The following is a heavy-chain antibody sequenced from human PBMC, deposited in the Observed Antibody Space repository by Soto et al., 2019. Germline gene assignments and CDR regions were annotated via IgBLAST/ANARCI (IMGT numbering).Heavy chain of an antibody. CDR2: IYYSGST. V-gene: IGHV4-39*01. J-gene: IGHJ5*02. CDR1: GGSISSSSYY. D-gene: IGHD6-13*01. Sequence: SETLSLTCTVSGGSISSSSYYWGWIRQPPGKGLEWIGSIYYSGSTYYNPSLKSRVTISVDTSKNQFSLKLSSVTAADTAVYYCARHAGERPPYSSSWYWFDPWGQGTLVTVSS. CDR3: ARHAGERPPYSSSWYWFDP.